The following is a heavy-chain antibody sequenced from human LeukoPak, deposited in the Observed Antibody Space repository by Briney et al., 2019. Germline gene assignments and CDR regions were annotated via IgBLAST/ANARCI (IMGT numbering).Heavy chain of an antibody. CDR3: TTSHWVYYYYMDV. CDR2: IKSKTDGGTT. D-gene: IGHD3-16*01. J-gene: IGHJ6*03. V-gene: IGHV3-15*01. CDR1: GFTFSNAW. Sequence: GGSLRLSCAASGFTFSNAWMSWVRQAPGKGLEWVGRIKSKTDGGTTDYAAPVKGRFTISRDDSKNTLYLQMYSLKTEDTAVYYCTTSHWVYYYYMDVWGKGTTVTVSS.